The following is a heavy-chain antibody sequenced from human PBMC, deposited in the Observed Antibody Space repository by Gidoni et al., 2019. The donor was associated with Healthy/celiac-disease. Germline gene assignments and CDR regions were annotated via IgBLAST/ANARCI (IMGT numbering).Heavy chain of an antibody. Sequence: EVQLLESGGGLVQPGGSLRLSCAASGFTLSNYAMSWVRQAPGKGLEWVSAISGSGGSTYYADSVKGRFNISRDNSKNTLYLQMNSQRAEDTAVYDCAKDRWELPGGGSDYWGQGTLVTVSS. CDR1: GFTLSNYA. D-gene: IGHD1-26*01. CDR2: ISGSGGST. J-gene: IGHJ4*02. CDR3: AKDRWELPGGGSDY. V-gene: IGHV3-23*01.